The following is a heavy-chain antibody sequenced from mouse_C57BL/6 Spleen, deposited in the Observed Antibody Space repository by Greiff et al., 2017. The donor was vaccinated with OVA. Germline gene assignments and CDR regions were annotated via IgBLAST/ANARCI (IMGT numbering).Heavy chain of an antibody. CDR2: IDPSDSDT. J-gene: IGHJ2*01. Sequence: QVQLQQPGAELVMPGASVKLSCKASGYTFTSYWMHWVKQRPGQGLEWIGEIDPSDSDTNYNQKFKGKSTLTVDKSYSTAYMQLSSLTSEDSAVYYCARRGYSIPYFDYWGQGTTLTVSS. V-gene: IGHV1-69*01. CDR3: ARRGYSIPYFDY. CDR1: GYTFTSYW. D-gene: IGHD2-3*01.